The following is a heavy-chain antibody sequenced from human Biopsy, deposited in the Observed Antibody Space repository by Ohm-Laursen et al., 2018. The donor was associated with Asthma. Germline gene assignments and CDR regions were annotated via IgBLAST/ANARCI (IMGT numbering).Heavy chain of an antibody. D-gene: IGHD6-13*01. Sequence: SETLSLTCTVSPGSINDYYWNWIRQFPGKGLEWIGYVHSSGSTRFNPSLKSRVTVSVDTSVDQVSLKLSSMSAADTAIYYCARATSTWSQSGPHFFDHWGPGTLVTVSS. V-gene: IGHV4-59*01. CDR2: VHSSGST. CDR3: ARATSTWSQSGPHFFDH. J-gene: IGHJ5*02. CDR1: PGSINDYY.